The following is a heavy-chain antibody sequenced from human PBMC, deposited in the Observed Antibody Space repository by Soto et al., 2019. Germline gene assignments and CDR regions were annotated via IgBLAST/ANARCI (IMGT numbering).Heavy chain of an antibody. V-gene: IGHV1-18*01. Sequence: QAQLMQSGGEVKKPGASVTVSCKTSGYTFTSYGIAWVRQAPGQGLEWMGWINPYNDNAQYAPTFQDRLKMTTDTSTTTAYMALRSLTSDDTAVFYCARDQGDGTDFDLWGQGTLVIVSS. J-gene: IGHJ4*02. CDR3: ARDQGDGTDFDL. CDR2: INPYNDNA. CDR1: GYTFTSYG.